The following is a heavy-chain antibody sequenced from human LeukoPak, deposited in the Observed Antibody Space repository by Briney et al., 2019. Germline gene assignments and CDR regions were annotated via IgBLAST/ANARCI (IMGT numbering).Heavy chain of an antibody. V-gene: IGHV3-15*01. J-gene: IGHJ4*02. CDR3: TTHGGDYPTY. D-gene: IGHD4-17*01. CDR2: IKSKSRGGTT. CDR1: GLTFSDAW. Sequence: GGSLRLSCAASGLTFSDAWMTRVRQAPGKGLEWVGRIKSKSRGGTTDYAAPVKDRFTISRDDSKNTLFLQMNSLKTEDTAVYFCTTHGGDYPTYWGQGTLVTVSS.